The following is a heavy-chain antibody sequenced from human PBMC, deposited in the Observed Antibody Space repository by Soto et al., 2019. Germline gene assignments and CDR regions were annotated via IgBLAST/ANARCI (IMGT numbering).Heavy chain of an antibody. V-gene: IGHV5-51*01. CDR3: ARLGLITIFGVVLGHYGMDV. D-gene: IGHD3-3*01. Sequence: PGESLKISCKGSGYSFTSYWIGWVRQMPGKGLEWMGIIYPGDSDTRYSPSFQGQVTISADKSISTAYLQWSSLKASVTAMYYCARLGLITIFGVVLGHYGMDVWGQGTTVTVSS. CDR1: GYSFTSYW. CDR2: IYPGDSDT. J-gene: IGHJ6*02.